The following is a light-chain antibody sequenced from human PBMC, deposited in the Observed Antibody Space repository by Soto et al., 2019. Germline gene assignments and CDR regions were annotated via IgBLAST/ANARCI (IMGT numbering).Light chain of an antibody. CDR2: EDS. V-gene: IGLV3-21*02. CDR1: NIGSKS. Sequence: SYELTQSPSLSVAPGQTARITCGGNNIGSKSVHWYQQRPGQAPALVVYEDSDRPSVIPERFSGSNSGNTATLTISRVEAGDEADYYCQVWDSSTDHVVFGGGTKLTVL. CDR3: QVWDSSTDHVV. J-gene: IGLJ3*02.